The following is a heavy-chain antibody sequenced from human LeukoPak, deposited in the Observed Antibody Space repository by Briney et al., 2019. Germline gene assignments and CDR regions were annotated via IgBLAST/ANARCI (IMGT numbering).Heavy chain of an antibody. CDR2: IKSKTDGGTT. D-gene: IGHD6-6*01. CDR1: EFTINDAW. Sequence: KPGGSLRLSCAASEFTINDAWMSWVRQAPGKGPEWVGRIKSKTDGGTTEYAAPVKGRFTISRDDSKNTLYLQMNSLKTEDTAMYYCSSWGSTPGVSSDDYWGQGTLVTVSS. V-gene: IGHV3-15*01. J-gene: IGHJ4*02. CDR3: SSWGSTPGVSSDDY.